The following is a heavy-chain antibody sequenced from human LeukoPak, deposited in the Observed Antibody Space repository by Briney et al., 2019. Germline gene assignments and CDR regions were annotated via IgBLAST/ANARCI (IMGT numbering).Heavy chain of an antibody. Sequence: TSETLSLTCTVSGGSISSSSYYWGWIRQRPGKGLEWIGSIYYSGSTYYNPSLKSRVTISVDTSKNQFSLKLSSVTAADTAVYYCARHFSLLCFGAHAFDIWGQGTMVTVSS. D-gene: IGHD3-10*01. CDR1: GGSISSSSYY. CDR3: ARHFSLLCFGAHAFDI. CDR2: IYYSGST. V-gene: IGHV4-39*01. J-gene: IGHJ3*02.